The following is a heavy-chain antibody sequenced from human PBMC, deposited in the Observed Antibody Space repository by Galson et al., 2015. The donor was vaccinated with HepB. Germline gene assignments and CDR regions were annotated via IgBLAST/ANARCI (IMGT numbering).Heavy chain of an antibody. CDR1: GDSVSSNSAA. CDR2: TYYRSKWYN. Sequence: CAISGDSVSSNSAAWNWIRQSPSRGLEWLGRTYYRSKWYNDYAVSVKSRITINPDTSKNQFSLQLNSVTPEDTAVYYCARSAIAAAGRAYAFDIWGQGTMVTVSS. V-gene: IGHV6-1*01. J-gene: IGHJ3*02. CDR3: ARSAIAAAGRAYAFDI. D-gene: IGHD6-13*01.